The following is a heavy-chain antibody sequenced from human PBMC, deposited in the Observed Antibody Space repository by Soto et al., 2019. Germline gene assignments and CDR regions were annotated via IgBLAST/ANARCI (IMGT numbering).Heavy chain of an antibody. D-gene: IGHD2-15*01. V-gene: IGHV4-59*01. CDR2: IYYSGST. J-gene: IGHJ4*02. CDR3: GRVDCSGGGCSSGS. Sequence: SETLSLTCTVSGGSISSYYWSWIRQPPGKGLEWIGYIYYSGSTNYNPSLKSRVTISVDTSKNQFSLKLSSVTAADTAVYYCGRVDCSGGGCSSGSGAQEPLVPVSS. CDR1: GGSISSYY.